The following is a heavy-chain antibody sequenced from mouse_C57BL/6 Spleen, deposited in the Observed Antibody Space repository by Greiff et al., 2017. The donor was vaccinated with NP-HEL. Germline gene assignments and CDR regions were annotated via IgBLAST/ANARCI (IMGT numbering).Heavy chain of an antibody. J-gene: IGHJ3*01. CDR3: ARDLDGYSAWFAY. D-gene: IGHD2-3*01. V-gene: IGHV3-6*01. CDR1: GYSITSGYY. Sequence: EVQLVESGPGLVKPSQSLSLTCSVTGYSITSGYYWNWIRQFPGNKLEWMGYISYDGSNNYNPSLKNRISITRDTSKNQFFLKLNSVTTEDTATYYCARDLDGYSAWFAYWGQGTLVTVSA. CDR2: ISYDGSN.